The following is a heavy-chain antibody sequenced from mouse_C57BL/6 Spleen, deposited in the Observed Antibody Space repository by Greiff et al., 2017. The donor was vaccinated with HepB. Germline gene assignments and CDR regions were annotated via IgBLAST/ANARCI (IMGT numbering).Heavy chain of an antibody. CDR2: IYPGDGDT. CDR1: GYAFSSSW. CDR3: ARAESYYGPEAWFAY. V-gene: IGHV1-82*01. Sequence: QVQLQQSGPELVKPGASVKISCKASGYAFSSSWMNWVKQRPGKGLEWIGRIYPGDGDTNYNGKFKGKATLTADISSSTAYMQLSSLTSEDSAVYFCARAESYYGPEAWFAYWGQGTLVTVSA. D-gene: IGHD2-10*01. J-gene: IGHJ3*01.